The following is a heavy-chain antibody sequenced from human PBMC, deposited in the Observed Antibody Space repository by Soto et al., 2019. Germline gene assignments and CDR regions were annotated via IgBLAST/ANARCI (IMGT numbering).Heavy chain of an antibody. CDR3: ARNTGYSSGWYHYYYGMDV. J-gene: IGHJ6*02. Sequence: SVKVSCKASGGTFSSYAISWVRQAPGQGLEWMGGIIPIFGTANYAQKFQGRVTITADESTSTAYMELSSLRSEDTAVYYCARNTGYSSGWYHYYYGMDVWGQGTTVTVSS. CDR2: IIPIFGTA. V-gene: IGHV1-69*13. CDR1: GGTFSSYA. D-gene: IGHD6-19*01.